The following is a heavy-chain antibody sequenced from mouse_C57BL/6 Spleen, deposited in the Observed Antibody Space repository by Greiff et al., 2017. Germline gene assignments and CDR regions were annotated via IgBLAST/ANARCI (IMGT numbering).Heavy chain of an antibody. J-gene: IGHJ3*01. CDR1: GYTFTDYE. CDR3: TRDYCNYDRFAY. CDR2: IDPETGGT. Sequence: QVQLQQSGAELVRPGASVTLSCKASGYTFTDYEMHWVKQTPVHGLEWIGAIDPETGGTAYNQKFKGKALLTADKSSSTAYMELRSLISEDSAVYYCTRDYCNYDRFAYWGQGTLVTVSA. V-gene: IGHV1-15*01. D-gene: IGHD2-1*01.